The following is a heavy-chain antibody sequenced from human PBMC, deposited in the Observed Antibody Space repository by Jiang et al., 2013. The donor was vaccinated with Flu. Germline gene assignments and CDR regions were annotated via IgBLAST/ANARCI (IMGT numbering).Heavy chain of an antibody. J-gene: IGHJ1*01. V-gene: IGHV7-4-1*02. CDR2: INTNNGKP. CDR3: ARGHLESIQH. Sequence: LEWMGWINTNNGKPTYAQGFTGRFVFSLDTSVSTAYLQISSLKADDTAVYYCARGHLESIQHWGQGTLVTVSS.